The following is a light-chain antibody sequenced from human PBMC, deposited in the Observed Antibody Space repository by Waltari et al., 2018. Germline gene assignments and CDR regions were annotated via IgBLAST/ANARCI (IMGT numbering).Light chain of an antibody. J-gene: IGLJ2*01. CDR3: SAWDDSLNGHVI. V-gene: IGLV1-44*01. CDR2: SNN. Sequence: QSLLTQPPSASGPPGQTVTIPCSGSWSNIGTNVVSWYQQLPGTAPKLLIHSNNQRPSGVPDRFSCSKSGTSASLAISGLQSADEADYYCSAWDDSLNGHVIFGGGTKLTVL. CDR1: WSNIGTNV.